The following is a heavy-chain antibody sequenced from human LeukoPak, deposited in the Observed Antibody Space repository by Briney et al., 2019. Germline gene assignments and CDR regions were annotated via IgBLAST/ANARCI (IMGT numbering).Heavy chain of an antibody. Sequence: SVKVSCKASGGTFSTYAISWVRQAPGQGLEWMGGITPILGTANYAQKFQGRVTINADQSTSTAYMELSSLRSDDTAVYYCARVGGTAMVTSYNWFDPWGQGTLVTVSS. CDR1: GGTFSTYA. CDR2: ITPILGTA. D-gene: IGHD5-18*01. CDR3: ARVGGTAMVTSYNWFDP. J-gene: IGHJ5*02. V-gene: IGHV1-69*01.